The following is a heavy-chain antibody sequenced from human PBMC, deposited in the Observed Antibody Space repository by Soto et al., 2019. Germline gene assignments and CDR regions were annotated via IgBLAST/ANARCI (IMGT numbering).Heavy chain of an antibody. CDR3: XRRCAESNCYRAYGMDV. Sequence: GESLKISCKTFGYSLTTHWIVWVRQMPGKGLQWMGIIDPDDSDTRYSPSFQGQVTISADKSISTAYLQWNSLKASDTAIYYCXRRCAESNCYRAYGMDVWGQGTTVTVSS. D-gene: IGHD2-15*01. CDR2: IDPDDSDT. CDR1: GYSLTTHW. J-gene: IGHJ6*02. V-gene: IGHV5-51*01.